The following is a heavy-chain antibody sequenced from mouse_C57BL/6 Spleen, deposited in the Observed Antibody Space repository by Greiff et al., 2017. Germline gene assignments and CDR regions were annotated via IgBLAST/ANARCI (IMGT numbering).Heavy chain of an antibody. CDR3: AREGDDGYYYFDY. V-gene: IGHV1-18*01. J-gene: IGHJ2*01. D-gene: IGHD2-3*01. CDR2: INPNNGGT. Sequence: VQLQQSGPELVKPGASVKIPCKASGYTFTDYNMDWVKQSHGKSLEWIGDINPNNGGTIYNQKFKGKATLTVDKSSSTAYMELRSLTSEDTAVYYCAREGDDGYYYFDYWGQGTTLTVSS. CDR1: GYTFTDYN.